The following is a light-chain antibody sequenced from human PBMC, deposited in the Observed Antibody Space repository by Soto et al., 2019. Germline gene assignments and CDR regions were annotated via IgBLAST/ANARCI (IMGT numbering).Light chain of an antibody. J-gene: IGKJ2*01. CDR2: GAS. CDR3: QQYGSSPPYT. Sequence: EIVLTQSPGTLSWSTGGRATLSCRASQSVSSSYLAWYQQKPGQAPRLLIYGASSRATGIPDRFSGSGSGTDFTLTISRLEPEDFAVYYCQQYGSSPPYTFGQGTKLEIK. V-gene: IGKV3-20*01. CDR1: QSVSSSY.